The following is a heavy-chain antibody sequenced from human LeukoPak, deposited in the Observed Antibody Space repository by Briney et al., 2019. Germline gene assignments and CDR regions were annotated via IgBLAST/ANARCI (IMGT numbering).Heavy chain of an antibody. J-gene: IGHJ6*03. CDR2: INPSGGST. V-gene: IGHV1-46*01. CDR3: ARDRSSGPQLFYYYYYYMDV. CDR1: GYTFTSYY. Sequence: ASVKVSRKASGYTFTSYYMHWVRQAPGQGLEWMGIINPSGGSTSYAQKFQGRVTMTRDMSTSTVYMELSSLRSEDTAVYYCARDRSSGPQLFYYYYYYMDVWGKGTTVTVSS. D-gene: IGHD3-10*01.